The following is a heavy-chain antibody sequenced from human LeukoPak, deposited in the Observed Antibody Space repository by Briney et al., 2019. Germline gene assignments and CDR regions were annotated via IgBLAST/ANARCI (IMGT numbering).Heavy chain of an antibody. CDR1: GGSFGGYY. CDR2: INHSGST. J-gene: IGHJ4*02. D-gene: IGHD3-22*01. V-gene: IGHV4-34*01. Sequence: PSETLSLTCAVYGGSFGGYYWSWIRQPPGKGLEWIGEINHSGSTNYNPSLKSRVTISVDTSKNQFSLKLSSVTAADTAVYYCARGRSSGYYYVTGTYYFDYWGQGTLVTVSS. CDR3: ARGRSSGYYYVTGTYYFDY.